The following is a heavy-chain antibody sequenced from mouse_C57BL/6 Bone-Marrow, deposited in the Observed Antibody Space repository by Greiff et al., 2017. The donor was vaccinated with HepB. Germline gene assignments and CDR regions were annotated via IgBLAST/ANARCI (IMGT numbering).Heavy chain of an antibody. CDR1: GFTFSSYA. J-gene: IGHJ3*01. D-gene: IGHD3-3*01. V-gene: IGHV5-4*03. CDR3: ARGGDWPWFAC. Sequence: EVKLMESGGGLVKPGGSLKLSCAASGFTFSSYAMSWVRQTPEKRLEWVATISDGGSYTYYPDNVKGRFTISRDNAKNNLYLQMSHLKSEDTAMYYCARGGDWPWFACWGEGTLVTVSA. CDR2: ISDGGSYT.